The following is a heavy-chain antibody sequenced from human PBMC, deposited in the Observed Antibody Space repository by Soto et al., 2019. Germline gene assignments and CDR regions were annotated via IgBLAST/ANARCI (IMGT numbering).Heavy chain of an antibody. Sequence: QVQLVQSGAEVKKPGASVKVSCKASGYTFTSYDINWVRQATGLGLEWMGWMNPNSGNTGYAQNFQGRVTMTRDTSINTAYRELSSLRSEDTAVYFCARSYCSSTSCRQLDVWGKGTTVTVSS. CDR1: GYTFTSYD. CDR2: MNPNSGNT. CDR3: ARSYCSSTSCRQLDV. J-gene: IGHJ6*04. V-gene: IGHV1-8*01. D-gene: IGHD2-2*01.